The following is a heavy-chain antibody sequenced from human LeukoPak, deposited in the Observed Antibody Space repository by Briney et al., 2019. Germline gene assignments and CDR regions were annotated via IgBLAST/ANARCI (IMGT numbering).Heavy chain of an antibody. J-gene: IGHJ4*02. CDR2: ISFDGNTK. Sequence: GGSLRLSCAASGFAFSTYAMHWVRQAPGKGLEWLAVISFDGNTKYYADSAKGRFTISRDNSKNTLYVQINSLRLEDTAVYYCARAMVRGVPFDYWGQGTLVIVSS. CDR1: GFAFSTYA. D-gene: IGHD3-10*01. V-gene: IGHV3-30-3*01. CDR3: ARAMVRGVPFDY.